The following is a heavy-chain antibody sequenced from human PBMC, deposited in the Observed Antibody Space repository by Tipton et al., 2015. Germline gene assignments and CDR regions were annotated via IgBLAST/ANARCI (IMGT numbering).Heavy chain of an antibody. D-gene: IGHD3-22*01. J-gene: IGHJ6*02. V-gene: IGHV1-69*06. CDR1: GGTFSSYG. CDR3: ARRYSSGYYYYGLDV. Sequence: QLVQSGAEVKKPGSSVKVSCKASGGTFSSYGIHWVRRAPGQGLEWMGGINPITGAASYAQSFQGRVTIVADKYANTVYMELSSLTSEDTAVYYCARRYSSGYYYYGLDVWGQGTTVTVSS. CDR2: INPITGAA.